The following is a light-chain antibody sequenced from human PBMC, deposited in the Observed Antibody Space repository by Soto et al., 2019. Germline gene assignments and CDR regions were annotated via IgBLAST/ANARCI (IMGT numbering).Light chain of an antibody. V-gene: IGLV2-23*01. J-gene: IGLJ2*01. CDR2: EGS. CDR1: NRDVGSYNF. Sequence: QSALTQPASVSGSPGQSITISCTGTNRDVGSYNFVSWYQQHPGKAPKLMIYEGSKRPSGVSDRFSGSKSGNTASLTISGLQAEDEADYYCCSYGGSFDVLFAGGTQLTVL. CDR3: CSYGGSFDVL.